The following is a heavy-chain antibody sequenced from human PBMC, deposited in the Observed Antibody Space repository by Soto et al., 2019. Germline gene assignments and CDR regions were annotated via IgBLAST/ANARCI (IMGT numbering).Heavy chain of an antibody. CDR1: GFTFSSYG. CDR3: EKEQKVWELFLVLDY. V-gene: IGHV3-30*18. CDR2: ISYDGSNK. J-gene: IGHJ4*02. Sequence: PGGSLRLSCAASGFTFSSYGMHWVRQAPGKGLEWVAVISYDGSNKYYADSVKGRFTISRDNSKNTLYLQMNSLRAEDTAVYYCEKEQKVWELFLVLDYWGQGTLVTVSS. D-gene: IGHD1-26*01.